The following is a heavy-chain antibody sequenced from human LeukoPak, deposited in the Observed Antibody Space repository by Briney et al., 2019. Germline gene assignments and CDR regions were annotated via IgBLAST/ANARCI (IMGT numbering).Heavy chain of an antibody. D-gene: IGHD3-22*01. J-gene: IGHJ1*01. CDR1: GGSISSNY. V-gene: IGHV4-59*01. CDR3: ARDYSDSSGYSPFQH. Sequence: PSETLSLTCTVSGGSISSNYWNWIRQPPGKGLEWIGLIYFTGSTIYNPSLKSRVTISVDTSKNQFSLRLTSVTAADTAVYYCARDYSDSSGYSPFQHWGQGTLVTVSS. CDR2: IYFTGST.